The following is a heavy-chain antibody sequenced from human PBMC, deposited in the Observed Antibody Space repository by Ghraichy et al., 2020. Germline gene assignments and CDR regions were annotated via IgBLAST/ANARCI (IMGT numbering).Heavy chain of an antibody. CDR2: IIPFFGTA. CDR3: ARDYRTEWRTYYYYYGMDV. D-gene: IGHD3-3*01. V-gene: IGHV1-69*13. J-gene: IGHJ6*02. CDR1: GGTFSSYA. Sequence: SVKVSCKASGGTFSSYAISWVRQAPGQGLEWMGGIIPFFGTANYAQKFQGRVTITADESTSTAYMELSSLRSEDTAVYYCARDYRTEWRTYYYYYGMDVWGQGTTVTVSS.